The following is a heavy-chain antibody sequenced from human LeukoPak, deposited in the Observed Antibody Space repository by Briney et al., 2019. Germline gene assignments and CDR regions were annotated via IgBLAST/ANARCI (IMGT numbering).Heavy chain of an antibody. CDR1: GFTFSNAW. CDR3: AKFTREYCSSSSCPNWFDR. CDR2: INSGGSAI. V-gene: IGHV3-48*04. Sequence: PGGSLRLSCAASGFTFSNAWMNWVRQAPGKGLEWVSYINSGGSAIYYADSVKGRFTISRDNAKNSLYLQMNSLRADDTAVYYCAKFTREYCSSSSCPNWFDRWGKGTLVTVSS. D-gene: IGHD2-15*01. J-gene: IGHJ5*02.